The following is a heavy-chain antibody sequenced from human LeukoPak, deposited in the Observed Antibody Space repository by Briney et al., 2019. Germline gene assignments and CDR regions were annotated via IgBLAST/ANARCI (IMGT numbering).Heavy chain of an antibody. CDR1: GFTFSSYW. J-gene: IGHJ4*02. V-gene: IGHV3-74*01. CDR3: ARGTTVVAGTDH. Sequence: QPGGSLRLSYAASGFTFSSYWMHWVRHAPGKGLVWVSHIDSDGSATTYGDPAKGRFTISRDNAKNTLYLQMNSLRVEDTAVYYCARGTTVVAGTDHWGQGTLVTVSS. D-gene: IGHD4-11*01. CDR2: IDSDGSAT.